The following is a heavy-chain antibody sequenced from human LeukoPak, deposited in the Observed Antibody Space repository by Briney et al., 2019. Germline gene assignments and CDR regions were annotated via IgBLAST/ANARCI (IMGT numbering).Heavy chain of an antibody. J-gene: IGHJ6*03. D-gene: IGHD5-18*01. Sequence: PGGSLRLSCAASAFTFSSYAMSWVRQAPGKGLEWVSAISRSGGSTYYADSVKGRFTISRDNAKNTLYLQVDSLRAEDTAVYYCARGRHLYSYAYDYYMDVWGKGTTVTISS. V-gene: IGHV3-23*01. CDR3: ARGRHLYSYAYDYYMDV. CDR2: ISRSGGST. CDR1: AFTFSSYA.